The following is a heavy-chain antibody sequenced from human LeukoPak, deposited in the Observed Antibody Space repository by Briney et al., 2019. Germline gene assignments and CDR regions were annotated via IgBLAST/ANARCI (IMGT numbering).Heavy chain of an antibody. D-gene: IGHD2-15*01. Sequence: AGGSLRLSCAASGFTFSSYGMHWVRQAPGKGLVWVSHINSDGSTATYADSVKGRFTISRDNAKNTLHLQMNSLRAEDTAVYYCVRDRHYSADYWGQGTLVTVSS. CDR1: GFTFSSYG. CDR2: INSDGSTA. CDR3: VRDRHYSADY. J-gene: IGHJ4*02. V-gene: IGHV3-74*01.